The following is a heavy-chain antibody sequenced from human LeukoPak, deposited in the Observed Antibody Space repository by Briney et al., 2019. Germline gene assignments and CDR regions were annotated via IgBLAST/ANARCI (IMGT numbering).Heavy chain of an antibody. V-gene: IGHV3-23*01. J-gene: IGHJ4*02. CDR3: AKDKVRWLLQGVLNY. CDR2: ISGSGGST. Sequence: GGSLRLSCAASGFTFSSYAMSWVRQAPGKGLEWVSAISGSGGSTHYADSVKGRFTISRDNSKNTLYLQMNSLRAEDTAVYYCAKDKVRWLLQGVLNYWGQGTLVTVSS. CDR1: GFTFSSYA. D-gene: IGHD3-22*01.